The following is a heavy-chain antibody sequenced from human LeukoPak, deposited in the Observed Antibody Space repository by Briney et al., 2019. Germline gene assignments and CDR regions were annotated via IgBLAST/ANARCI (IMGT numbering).Heavy chain of an antibody. CDR2: IYYSGST. CDR3: ARELRWVIDY. J-gene: IGHJ4*02. D-gene: IGHD4-17*01. V-gene: IGHV4-61*01. CDR1: GGSISSTNYS. Sequence: SETLSLTCIVSGGSISSTNYSWGWIRQPPGKGLEWIGYIYYSGSTNYNPSLKSRVTISVDTSKNQFSLKLSSVTAADTAVYYCARELRWVIDYWGQGTLVTVSS.